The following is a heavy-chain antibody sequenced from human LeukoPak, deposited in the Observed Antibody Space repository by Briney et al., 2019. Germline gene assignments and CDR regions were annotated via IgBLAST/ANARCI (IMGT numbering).Heavy chain of an antibody. Sequence: SETLSLTCTVSGGSISSGSYFWSWIRQPPGKEPEWIGYIYYTGGTNYKPSLSGRVAISVDTSKNQFSLNLNSVTAADTAVYYCARIAGDYYDTTGYFRRWFDPWGRGTLVTVSS. V-gene: IGHV4-61*01. CDR1: GGSISSGSYF. J-gene: IGHJ5*02. CDR3: ARIAGDYYDTTGYFRRWFDP. CDR2: IYYTGGT. D-gene: IGHD3-22*01.